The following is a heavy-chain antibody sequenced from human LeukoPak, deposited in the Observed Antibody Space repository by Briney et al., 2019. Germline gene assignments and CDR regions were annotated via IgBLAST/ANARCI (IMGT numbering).Heavy chain of an antibody. Sequence: PGGSLRLSCAASGFTVSSNYMSWVRQAPGKGLEWVSVIYSGGSTYYADSVKGRFTISRDNSKNTLYLQMNSLRAEDTAVYYCAKKSTTVTGGMDVWGQGTTVTVSS. CDR2: IYSGGST. CDR3: AKKSTTVTGGMDV. D-gene: IGHD4-17*01. J-gene: IGHJ6*02. CDR1: GFTVSSNY. V-gene: IGHV3-53*01.